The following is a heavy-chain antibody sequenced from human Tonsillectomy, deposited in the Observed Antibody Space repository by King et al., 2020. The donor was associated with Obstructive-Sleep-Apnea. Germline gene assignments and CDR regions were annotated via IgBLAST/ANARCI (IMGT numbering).Heavy chain of an antibody. CDR3: AKDRRFGELGRFCFDY. CDR1: GFTFSSYA. V-gene: IGHV3-23*04. Sequence: VQLVESGGGLVQPGGSLRLSCAASGFTFSSYAMSWVRQAPGKGLEWVSAISGSGGSTCYADSVKGRFTISRDNSKNTLYLQMNSLRAEETAVYYCAKDRRFGELGRFCFDYWGQGTLVTVSS. J-gene: IGHJ4*02. CDR2: ISGSGGST. D-gene: IGHD3-10*01.